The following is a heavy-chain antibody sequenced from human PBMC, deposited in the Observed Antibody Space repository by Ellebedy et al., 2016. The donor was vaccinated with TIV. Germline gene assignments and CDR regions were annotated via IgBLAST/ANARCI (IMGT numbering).Heavy chain of an antibody. CDR3: ARDLPDIVATIRVGYGMDV. D-gene: IGHD5-12*01. V-gene: IGHV3-33*01. CDR2: IWYDRSNK. J-gene: IGHJ6*02. CDR1: GFTFSSYG. Sequence: GESLKISCAASGFTFSSYGIHCVRQAPGKGLEWVAVIWYDRSNKYYADSVKGRFTISRDNSKNTLYLQMNSLRAEDTAVYYCARDLPDIVATIRVGYGMDVWGQGTTVTVSS.